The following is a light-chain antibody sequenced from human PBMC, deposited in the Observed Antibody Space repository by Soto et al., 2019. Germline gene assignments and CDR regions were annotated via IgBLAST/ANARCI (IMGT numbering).Light chain of an antibody. CDR2: DAS. V-gene: IGKV1-5*01. J-gene: IGKJ1*01. CDR1: QSISSW. Sequence: DIQMTQSPSTLSASVGDRVTVTCRASQSISSWLAWYQQKPGKAPKLLIYDASSLESGVPSRFSGSGSGTEFTLTISSLQPDDFATYYCQKYNSYSPLFGQGTKVDIK. CDR3: QKYNSYSPL.